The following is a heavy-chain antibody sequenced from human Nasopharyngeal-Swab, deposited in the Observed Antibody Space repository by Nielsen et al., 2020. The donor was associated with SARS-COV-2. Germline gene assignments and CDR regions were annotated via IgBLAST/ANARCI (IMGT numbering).Heavy chain of an antibody. V-gene: IGHV4-34*01. CDR3: ARAKQWLVLRWFDP. CDR2: INHSGST. Sequence: GSLRLSCAVYGGSFRGYFLGWVRPPPGKGLEWIGEINHSGSTNYNPSLKSRVTISVDTSKNQFSLKLSSVTAADTAVYYCARAKQWLVLRWFDPWGQGTLVTVSS. D-gene: IGHD6-19*01. CDR1: GGSFRGYF. J-gene: IGHJ5*02.